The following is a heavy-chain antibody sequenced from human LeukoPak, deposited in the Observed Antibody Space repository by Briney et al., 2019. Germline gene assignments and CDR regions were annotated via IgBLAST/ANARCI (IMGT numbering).Heavy chain of an antibody. J-gene: IGHJ3*02. CDR2: ISSSSSTI. Sequence: GGSLRLSCAASGFTFSSYSMNWVRQAPGKGLEWVSYISSSSSTIYYADSVKGRFTISRDNAKNSLYLQMNSLRAEDTAVYYCARDASLPQYCGGDCPDAFDIWGQGTMVTVSS. CDR1: GFTFSSYS. D-gene: IGHD2-21*01. CDR3: ARDASLPQYCGGDCPDAFDI. V-gene: IGHV3-48*01.